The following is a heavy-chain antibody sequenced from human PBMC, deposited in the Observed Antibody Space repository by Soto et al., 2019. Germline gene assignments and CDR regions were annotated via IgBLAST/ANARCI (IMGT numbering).Heavy chain of an antibody. CDR2: IYHSGST. CDR3: ARGGSSNWFDP. J-gene: IGHJ5*02. Sequence: SETLSLTCTVSGGSISSGDYYWSWIRQPPGKGLEWIGYIYHSGSTYYNPSLKSRVTISVDRSKNQFSLKLSSVTAADTAVYYCARGGSSNWFDPWGQGTLVTVSS. V-gene: IGHV4-30-2*01. CDR1: GGSISSGDYY. D-gene: IGHD2-2*01.